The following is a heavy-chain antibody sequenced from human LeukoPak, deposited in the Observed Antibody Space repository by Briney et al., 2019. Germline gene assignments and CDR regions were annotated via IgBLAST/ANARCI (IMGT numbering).Heavy chain of an antibody. V-gene: IGHV1-18*01. CDR1: GYTFISYR. CDR3: ARLGTTGVTSHLDY. J-gene: IGHJ4*02. Sequence: ASVKVSCKASGYTFISYRISWVRQAPGQGLEWMGWISVYNSNTNYAQKLQGRVTLTTDTSTSTAYMELRSLRSDDTAVYYCARLGTTGVTSHLDYWGQGTLVTVSS. CDR2: ISVYNSNT. D-gene: IGHD1-14*01.